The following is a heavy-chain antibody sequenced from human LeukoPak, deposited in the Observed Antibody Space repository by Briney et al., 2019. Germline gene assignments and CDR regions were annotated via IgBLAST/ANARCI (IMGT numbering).Heavy chain of an antibody. Sequence: ASVKVSCKASGNTFTGYYMHWVRQAPGQGLEWMGWIGAYNGNTNYAQKLQGRVTMTTDTSTSTAYMELRSLRSEDTAVYYCAGGYSGYEEFVANFDYWGQGTLVTVSS. CDR2: IGAYNGNT. V-gene: IGHV1-18*01. CDR1: GNTFTGYY. CDR3: AGGYSGYEEFVANFDY. J-gene: IGHJ4*02. D-gene: IGHD5-12*01.